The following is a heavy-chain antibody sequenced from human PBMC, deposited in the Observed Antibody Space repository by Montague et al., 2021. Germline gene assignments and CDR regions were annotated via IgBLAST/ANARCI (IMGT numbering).Heavy chain of an antibody. D-gene: IGHD3-16*01. J-gene: IGHJ4*02. CDR1: GGAISSFY. Sequence: SETLSLTCAVSGGAISSFYWHWIRHSPGQGLEWIGEIYYNGNTKSDPSLKSRVTMSVDTSTNQFSLRLSSVTVADTAVYYCAREWGAFDSWGQGTLVTVSS. CDR2: IYYNGNT. CDR3: AREWGAFDS. V-gene: IGHV4-59*01.